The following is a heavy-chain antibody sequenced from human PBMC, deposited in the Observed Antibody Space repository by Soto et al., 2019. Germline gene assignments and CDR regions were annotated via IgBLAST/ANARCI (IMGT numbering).Heavy chain of an antibody. CDR2: LYYSGST. Sequence: QVQLQESGPRLVKPSQTLSLPCTVSGGSISSGGFYWSWIRQRPGQALEWIGYLYYSGSTYYNPSIKSRVTISVDTSKNQFSLKLSSVTAADRAVYYCAGAPPSSGSYRAKPHLDYWGQGTLVTVSS. D-gene: IGHD3-10*01. CDR3: AGAPPSSGSYRAKPHLDY. CDR1: GGSISSGGFY. J-gene: IGHJ4*02. V-gene: IGHV4-31*03.